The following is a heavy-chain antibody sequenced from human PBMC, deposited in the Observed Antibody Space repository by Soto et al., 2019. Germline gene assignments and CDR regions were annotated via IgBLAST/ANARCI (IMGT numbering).Heavy chain of an antibody. CDR2: IYYSGST. J-gene: IGHJ5*02. V-gene: IGHV4-59*03. D-gene: IGHD1-20*01. CDR1: GDSIKTHY. Sequence: SETLSLTCNVSGDSIKTHYWSWSRQPPGKGLEWIGYIYYSGSTLYNPSLKRRVTVSADTAKNQFSLRLTSLTAADTAIYCCTRRYNWNDNYFDPWGPGALLTVSS. CDR3: TRRYNWNDNYFDP.